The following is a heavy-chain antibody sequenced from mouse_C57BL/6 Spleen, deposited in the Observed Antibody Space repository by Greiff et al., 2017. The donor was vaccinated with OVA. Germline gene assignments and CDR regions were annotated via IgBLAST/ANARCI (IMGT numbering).Heavy chain of an antibody. Sequence: QVHVKQPGAELVRPGSSVKLSCKASGYTFTSYWMDWVKQRPGQGLEWIGNIYPSDSETHYNQKFKDKATLTVDKSSSTAYMQLSSLTSEDSAVYYCRPSHYYGSSSRRYFDVWGTGTTVTVSS. CDR2: IYPSDSET. J-gene: IGHJ1*03. CDR1: GYTFTSYW. CDR3: RPSHYYGSSSRRYFDV. V-gene: IGHV1-61*01. D-gene: IGHD1-1*01.